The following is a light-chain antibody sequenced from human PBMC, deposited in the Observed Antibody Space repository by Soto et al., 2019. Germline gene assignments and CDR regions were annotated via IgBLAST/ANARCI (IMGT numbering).Light chain of an antibody. Sequence: EIVLTQSPGTLSLSPGERATLSCRASQTVGSNYLAWYQQKPGQAPRLLIYDASSRATGIPDRFSGSGSGTDFTLTVSRLEPEDFAVYYCQQYISPPRTFGQGTKVDIK. V-gene: IGKV3-20*01. CDR2: DAS. J-gene: IGKJ1*01. CDR3: QQYISPPRT. CDR1: QTVGSNY.